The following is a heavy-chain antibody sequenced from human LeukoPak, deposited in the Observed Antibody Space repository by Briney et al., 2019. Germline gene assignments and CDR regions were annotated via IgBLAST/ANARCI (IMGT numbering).Heavy chain of an antibody. CDR2: INSDGSST. D-gene: IGHD3-3*01. V-gene: IGHV3-74*01. CDR1: GFTFSSYW. J-gene: IGHJ6*03. CDR3: AKCFWSGYYYYMDV. Sequence: GGSLRFSRAASGFTFSSYWMHWVRQAPGKGLVWVSRINSDGSSTSYADSVKGRFTISRDNAKNTLYLQMNSLRAEDTAVYYCAKCFWSGYYYYMDVWGKGTTVTVSS.